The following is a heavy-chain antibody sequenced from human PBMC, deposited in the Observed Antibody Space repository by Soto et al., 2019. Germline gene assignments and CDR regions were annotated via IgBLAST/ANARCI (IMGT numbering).Heavy chain of an antibody. J-gene: IGHJ6*02. D-gene: IGHD2-15*01. CDR1: GGSISSGGYY. V-gene: IGHV4-31*03. CDR3: AREAVVVVAATPRPAYYYYYGMDV. CDR2: IYYSGST. Sequence: QVQLQESGPGLVKPSQTLSLTCTVSGGSISSGGYYWSWIRQHPGKGLEWIGYIYYSGSTYYNPSLKSRVTISVDTSKNQFSLKLSSVTAADTAVYYCAREAVVVVAATPRPAYYYYYGMDVWGQRTTVTVSS.